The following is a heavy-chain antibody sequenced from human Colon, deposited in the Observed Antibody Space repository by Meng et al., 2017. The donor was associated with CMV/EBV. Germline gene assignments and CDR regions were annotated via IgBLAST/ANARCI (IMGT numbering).Heavy chain of an antibody. D-gene: IGHD1-26*01. J-gene: IGHJ6*02. CDR3: AKVSRLVGANYYYGMDV. CDR2: ISSSGSYI. V-gene: IGHV3-21*01. Sequence: GGSLRLSCTVSGDAITSGHYFWTWFRQAPGKGLEWVSSISSSGSYIYYADSVKGRFTISRDNAKNSLYLQVNSLRAEDTAVYYCAKVSRLVGANYYYGMDVWGQGTTVTVSS. CDR1: GDAITSGHYF.